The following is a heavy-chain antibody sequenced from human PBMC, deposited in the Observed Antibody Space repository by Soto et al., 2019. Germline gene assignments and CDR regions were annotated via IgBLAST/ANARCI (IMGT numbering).Heavy chain of an antibody. D-gene: IGHD2-15*01. CDR2: ISSDGSNK. CDR3: ARGDREDIAVVVGVRPGEYGVDV. CDR1: GFTFRNYA. V-gene: IGHV3-30-3*01. J-gene: IGHJ6*02. Sequence: QVQLVESGGGVVQPGRSLRLSCAASGFTFRNYAMHWVRQAPGKGLECVAVISSDGSNKFYRDYVKGRFTISRDNSKNTLYRQINSLRYEDTAVYYCARGDREDIAVVVGVRPGEYGVDVWGQGTTVTVSS.